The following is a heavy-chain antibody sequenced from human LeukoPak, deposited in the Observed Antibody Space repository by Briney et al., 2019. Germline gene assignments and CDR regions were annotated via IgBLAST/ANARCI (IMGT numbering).Heavy chain of an antibody. Sequence: PGGSLRLSCAASGFTFSDYYMSWIRQAPGKGLEWVSYISSSGSTIYYADSVKGRFTISRDNAKNSLYLQMNNLRVEDTAVYYCARDPVTMVTPYNWFDPWGQGILVTVSS. J-gene: IGHJ5*02. CDR3: ARDPVTMVTPYNWFDP. CDR1: GFTFSDYY. D-gene: IGHD4/OR15-4a*01. CDR2: ISSSGSTI. V-gene: IGHV3-11*04.